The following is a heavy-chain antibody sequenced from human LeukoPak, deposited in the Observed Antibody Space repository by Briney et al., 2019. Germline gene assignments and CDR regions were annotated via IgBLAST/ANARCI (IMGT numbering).Heavy chain of an antibody. CDR3: AKDLGVVVRGVHY. CDR1: GFTFITYA. V-gene: IGHV3-23*01. CDR2: ISGSGGST. J-gene: IGHJ4*02. Sequence: GGSLRLSCAASGFTFITYAMSWVRQAPGKGLEWVSAISGSGGSTYYADSVKGRFTISRDNSKNTLYLQMNSLRAEDTAVYYCAKDLGVVVRGVHYWGQGTLVTVSS. D-gene: IGHD3-10*01.